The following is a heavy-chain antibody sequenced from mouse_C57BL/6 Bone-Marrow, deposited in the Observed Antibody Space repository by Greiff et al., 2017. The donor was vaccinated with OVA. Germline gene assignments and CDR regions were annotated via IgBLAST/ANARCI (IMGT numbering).Heavy chain of an antibody. CDR3: ARHGDYGSFFDY. J-gene: IGHJ2*01. V-gene: IGHV5-6*01. Sequence: EVHLVESGGDLVKPGGSLKLSCAASGFTFSSYGMSWVRQTPDKRLEWVATISSGGSYTYYPDSVKGRFTISRDTAKNTLYLQMSSLKSEDTAMYYCARHGDYGSFFDYWGQGTTLTVSS. CDR1: GFTFSSYG. CDR2: ISSGGSYT. D-gene: IGHD1-1*01.